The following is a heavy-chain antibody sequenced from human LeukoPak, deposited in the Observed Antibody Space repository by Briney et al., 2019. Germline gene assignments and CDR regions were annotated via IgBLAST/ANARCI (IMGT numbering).Heavy chain of an antibody. CDR3: ARDRGGYTYSHDY. Sequence: SETLSLTSAVSGGSLSINNSWIWVRQSPEKGLGWTGAIYHDGSTNYNPSLKSRATISTDKSKNQLSLNLNFVTAPGTPVYYFARDRGGYTYSHDYWGQGTLVTVSS. D-gene: IGHD5-18*01. CDR1: GGSLSINNS. J-gene: IGHJ4*02. CDR2: IYHDGST. V-gene: IGHV4-4*02.